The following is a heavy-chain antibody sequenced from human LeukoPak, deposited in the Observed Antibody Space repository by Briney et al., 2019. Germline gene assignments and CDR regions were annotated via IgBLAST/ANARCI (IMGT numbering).Heavy chain of an antibody. Sequence: SETLSLTCTVSGGSISSYYWSWIRQPPGKGLEWIGYIYYSGSTNYNPSLKSRATISVDTSKNQFSLKLSSVTAADTAVYYCARDPRGSQSHWYFDLWGRGTLVTVSS. CDR2: IYYSGST. D-gene: IGHD1-26*01. CDR1: GGSISSYY. CDR3: ARDPRGSQSHWYFDL. J-gene: IGHJ2*01. V-gene: IGHV4-59*01.